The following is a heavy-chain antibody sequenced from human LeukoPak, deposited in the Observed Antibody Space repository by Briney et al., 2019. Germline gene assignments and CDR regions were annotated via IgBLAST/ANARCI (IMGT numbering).Heavy chain of an antibody. J-gene: IGHJ4*02. D-gene: IGHD2-2*01. Sequence: PGGSLRLSCAASGFAFSSYDMHWVRQATGKGLEWVSAIGTAGDTYYPGSVKGRFTISRDNSKNTLYLQMNSLRAEDTAVYYCAKRKSKVVPAASGLDYWGQGTLVTVSS. CDR3: AKRKSKVVPAASGLDY. CDR2: IGTAGDT. V-gene: IGHV3-13*01. CDR1: GFAFSSYD.